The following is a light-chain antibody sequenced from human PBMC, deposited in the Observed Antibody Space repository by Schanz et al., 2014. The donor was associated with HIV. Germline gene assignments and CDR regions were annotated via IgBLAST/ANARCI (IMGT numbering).Light chain of an antibody. Sequence: QSALTQPASVSGSPGQSITISCTGTSSDVGGYNYVSWYQQHPGKAPKFIIYDVSQRPSGVPDQFSGSKSGTSASLAITGLQAEDEGDYYCQSFDRTMRGLVFGGGTKLTVL. CDR1: SSDVGGYNY. J-gene: IGLJ2*01. CDR3: QSFDRTMRGLV. CDR2: DVS. V-gene: IGLV2-14*01.